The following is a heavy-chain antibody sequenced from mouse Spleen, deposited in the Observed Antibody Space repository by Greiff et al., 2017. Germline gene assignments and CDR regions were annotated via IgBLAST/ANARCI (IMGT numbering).Heavy chain of an antibody. CDR3: ARGNYGIAMDY. CDR1: GFTFSDYY. D-gene: IGHD1-1*01. CDR2: INNDGSST. Sequence: EVQVVESEGGLVQPGSSLKLSCTASGFTFSDYYMAWVRQVPEKGLEWVANINNDGSSTYYLDSLKSRFIISRDNAKNILYLKMSSLKSEDTATYYCARGNYGIAMDYWGQGTSVTVSS. V-gene: IGHV5-16*01. J-gene: IGHJ4*01.